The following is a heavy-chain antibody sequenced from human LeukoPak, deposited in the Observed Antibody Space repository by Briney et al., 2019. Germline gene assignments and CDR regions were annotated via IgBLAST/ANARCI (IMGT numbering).Heavy chain of an antibody. D-gene: IGHD5-18*01. CDR1: GFTFSSYV. V-gene: IGHV3-30*04. CDR2: ISYDGSKK. J-gene: IGHJ4*02. Sequence: GGSLRLSCAASGFTFSSYVMHWVRQAPGKGLEWVAVISYDGSKKYYADSVKGRFTISRDNSKNTLYLQMNSLRPEDTAVYFCARFAVYVDAPIVTAYYFDYWGQGTLVTVSS. CDR3: ARFAVYVDAPIVTAYYFDY.